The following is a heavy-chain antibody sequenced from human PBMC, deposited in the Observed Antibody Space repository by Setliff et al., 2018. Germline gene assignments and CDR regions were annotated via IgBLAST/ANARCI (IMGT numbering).Heavy chain of an antibody. CDR3: ARTGTYRYFDY. J-gene: IGHJ4*02. CDR2: IYHSGST. CDR1: GGSISSSNW. V-gene: IGHV4-4*02. Sequence: PSETLSLTCAVSGGSISSSNWWSWVRQPPGKGLEWIGEIYHSGSTNYNPSLRSRVTISVDTSKNQFSLKLSSVTAADTAVYYCARTGTYRYFDYWGRGTLVTVSS. D-gene: IGHD1-1*01.